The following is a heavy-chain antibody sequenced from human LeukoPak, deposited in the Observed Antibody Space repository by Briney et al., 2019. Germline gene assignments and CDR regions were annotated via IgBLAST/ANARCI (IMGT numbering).Heavy chain of an antibody. V-gene: IGHV4-59*10. J-gene: IGHJ5*02. CDR3: ASNDYNNWFDP. D-gene: IGHD4-11*01. CDR2: IYTSGST. CDR1: GGSFSGYY. Sequence: SETLSLTCAVYGGSFSGYYWSWIRQPPGKGLEWIGRIYTSGSTNYNPSLKSRVTMSVDTSKNQFSLKLSSVTAADTAVYYCASNDYNNWFDPWGQGTLVTVSS.